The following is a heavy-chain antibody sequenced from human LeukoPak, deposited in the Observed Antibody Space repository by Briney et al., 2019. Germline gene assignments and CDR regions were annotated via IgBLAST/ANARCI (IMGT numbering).Heavy chain of an antibody. CDR2: IYYSGST. J-gene: IGHJ4*02. V-gene: IGHV4-59*01. CDR1: GGSISSYY. CDR3: ARDRWIFDY. Sequence: SETLSLTCTVSGGSISSYYWSWLRQPPGKGLEWIGYIYYSGSTNYNPSLKSRVTISVDTSKNQFSLKLSSVTAADTAVYYCARDRWIFDYWGQGTLVTVSS. D-gene: IGHD5-12*01.